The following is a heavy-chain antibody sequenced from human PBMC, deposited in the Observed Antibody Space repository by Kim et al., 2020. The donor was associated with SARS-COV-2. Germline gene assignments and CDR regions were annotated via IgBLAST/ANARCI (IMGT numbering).Heavy chain of an antibody. CDR3: ARDHRLGGMDV. V-gene: IGHV3-74*01. J-gene: IGHJ6*02. CDR2: T. Sequence: TSYADSVKGRFTISRDNAKNTLYLQMNSLRAEDTAVYYCARDHRLGGMDVWGQGTTVTVSS. D-gene: IGHD3-22*01.